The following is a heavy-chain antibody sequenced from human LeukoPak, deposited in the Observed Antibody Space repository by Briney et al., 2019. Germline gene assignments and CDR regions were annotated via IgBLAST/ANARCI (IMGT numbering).Heavy chain of an antibody. J-gene: IGHJ5*02. V-gene: IGHV4-34*01. Sequence: SETLSLTCAVYGGSFSGYYWSWIRQPPGKGLEWIGEINHSGSTNYNPSLKSRVTISVDTSKNQFSLKLSSVTAADTAVYYCARRRLWFGELHPWGQGTLVTVSS. CDR1: GGSFSGYY. D-gene: IGHD3-10*01. CDR3: ARRRLWFGELHP. CDR2: INHSGST.